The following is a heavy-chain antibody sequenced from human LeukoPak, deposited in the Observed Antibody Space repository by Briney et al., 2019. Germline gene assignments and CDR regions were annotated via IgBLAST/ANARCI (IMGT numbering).Heavy chain of an antibody. CDR1: GYTFTSYD. CDR3: ARGSMDLTVTGYYYYGMDV. V-gene: IGHV1-8*01. CDR2: MNPNSGNT. Sequence: GASVKVSCKASGYTFTSYDINWVRQATGQGLEWMGWMNPNSGNTGYAQKFQGRVTMTRNTSISTAYMELSSLRSEDTAVYYCARGSMDLTVTGYYYYGMDVWGQGTTVTVSS. D-gene: IGHD4-11*01. J-gene: IGHJ6*02.